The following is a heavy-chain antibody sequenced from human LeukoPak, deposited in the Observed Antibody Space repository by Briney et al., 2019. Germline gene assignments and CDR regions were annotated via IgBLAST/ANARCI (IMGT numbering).Heavy chain of an antibody. D-gene: IGHD1-26*01. Sequence: GGSLRLSCAASGFTFSSYAMSWVRQAPGKGLEWVSGISGNGGSTYYAASVKGRFTISRDNSKSTLYLQMNSLRAEDPAVYYCAISGGYWAWAHWGQGTLVTVSS. J-gene: IGHJ4*02. CDR3: AISGGYWAWAH. CDR1: GFTFSSYA. CDR2: ISGNGGST. V-gene: IGHV3-23*01.